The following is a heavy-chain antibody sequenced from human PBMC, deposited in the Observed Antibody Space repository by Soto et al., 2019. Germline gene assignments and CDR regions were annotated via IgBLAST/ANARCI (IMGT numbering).Heavy chain of an antibody. V-gene: IGHV1-69*13. CDR3: ARDPPRVDYYYGMDV. CDR1: GGTFSSYA. CDR2: IIPIFGTA. J-gene: IGHJ6*02. Sequence: EASVKVSCKASGGTFSSYAISWVRQAPGQGLEWMGGIIPIFGTANYAQEFQGRVTITADESTSTAYMELGSLRSEDTAVYYCARDPPRVDYYYGMDVWGQGTTVTVSS.